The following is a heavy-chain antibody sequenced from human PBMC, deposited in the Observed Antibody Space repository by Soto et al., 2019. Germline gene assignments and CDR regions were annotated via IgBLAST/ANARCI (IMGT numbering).Heavy chain of an antibody. D-gene: IGHD6-13*01. CDR2: ISAYNGNT. J-gene: IGHJ5*02. Sequence: ASVKVSCKASGYTFTSYGISWVRQAPGQGLEWMGWISAYNGNTNYAQKFQGRVTITRDTSASTAYMELSSLRSEDTAVYYCARVIAADWFDPWGQGTLVTVSS. CDR1: GYTFTSYG. V-gene: IGHV1-18*01. CDR3: ARVIAADWFDP.